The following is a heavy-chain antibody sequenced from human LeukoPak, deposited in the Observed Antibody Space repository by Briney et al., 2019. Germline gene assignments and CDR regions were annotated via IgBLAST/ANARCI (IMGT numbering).Heavy chain of an antibody. D-gene: IGHD2-15*01. J-gene: IGHJ4*02. CDR3: ARGYCSGGSCYHFES. CDR1: GYRFSDYY. Sequence: GASVKVSCKTSGYRFSDYYMHWVRQAPGQGLEWMGWVNSNSGGTHYAQKFEGRVTMPRDTSISTAYMELSRLKSDDTAVYYCARGYCSGGSCYHFESWGQGTLVTVSS. V-gene: IGHV1-2*02. CDR2: VNSNSGGT.